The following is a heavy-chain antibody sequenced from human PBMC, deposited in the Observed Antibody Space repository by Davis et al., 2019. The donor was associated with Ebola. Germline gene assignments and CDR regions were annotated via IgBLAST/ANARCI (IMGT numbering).Heavy chain of an antibody. CDR1: GIPFTTYT. CDR2: ISAWSDNI. Sequence: PGGSLRLSCAASGIPFTTYTMNWVRQAPGKGLEWVASISAWSDNIYYTDSVKGRFSISRDNANNSVFLQMRSLRVEDTAVYYCARDRDFYDTSAYHPRGWFDLWGQGTLVIVSS. CDR3: ARDRDFYDTSAYHPRGWFDL. J-gene: IGHJ5*02. V-gene: IGHV3-21*01. D-gene: IGHD3-22*01.